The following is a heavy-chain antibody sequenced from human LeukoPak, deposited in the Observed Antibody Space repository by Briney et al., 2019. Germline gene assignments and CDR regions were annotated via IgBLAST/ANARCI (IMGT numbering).Heavy chain of an antibody. Sequence: NPGGSLRLSCAASGFTFSDYYMSWIRQAPGKGLEWVSYISSSGSTIYYADSVRGRFTISRDNAKNSLYLQMNSLRAEDTAVYYCARVNYDSSGYFGAFDIWGQGTMVTVSS. CDR2: ISSSGSTI. D-gene: IGHD3-22*01. CDR3: ARVNYDSSGYFGAFDI. J-gene: IGHJ3*02. V-gene: IGHV3-11*04. CDR1: GFTFSDYY.